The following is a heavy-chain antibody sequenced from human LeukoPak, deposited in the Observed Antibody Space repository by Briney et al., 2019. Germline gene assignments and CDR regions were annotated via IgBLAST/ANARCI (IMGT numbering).Heavy chain of an antibody. V-gene: IGHV4-39*07. D-gene: IGHD4-17*01. CDR1: GGSISSSSYY. Sequence: PSETLSLTCTVSGGSISSSSYYWGWIRQPPGKGLEWIGSIYYSGSTYYNPSLRSRVTISVDTSKNQFSLKLSSVTAADTAVYYCAREPLMTSVTTGWYFDLWGRGTLVTVSS. CDR2: IYYSGST. CDR3: AREPLMTSVTTGWYFDL. J-gene: IGHJ2*01.